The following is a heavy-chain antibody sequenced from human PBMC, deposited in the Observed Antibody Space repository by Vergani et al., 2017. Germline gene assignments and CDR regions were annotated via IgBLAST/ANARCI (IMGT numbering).Heavy chain of an antibody. CDR2: IVWDDDK. J-gene: IGHJ4*02. Sequence: QVTLRDSGPALVKPTQTLTLTCTFSVFSLSTSVMCVSWIRQPPGKALEWLALIVWDDDKYYSTSLKTRLTISKDTSKNQVVLTMTNMDPVDTATYYCAXLSYYDFWSGYYRLRTYYFDYWGQGTLVTVSS. CDR1: VFSLSTSVMC. V-gene: IGHV2-70*01. CDR3: AXLSYYDFWSGYYRLRTYYFDY. D-gene: IGHD3-3*01.